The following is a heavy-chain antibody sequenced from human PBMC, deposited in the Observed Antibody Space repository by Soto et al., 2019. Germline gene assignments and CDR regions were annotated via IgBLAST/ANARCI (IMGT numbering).Heavy chain of an antibody. Sequence: PGGSLRLSCAASGFAFSSYSMNWVRQAPGKGLEWVSSISYSSTYIFYADSLKGRFTISRDNAKNSLYLQMNSLRAEDTAVYYCARDRFLEWLPYGWFDPWGQGTLVTVSS. V-gene: IGHV3-21*01. CDR3: ARDRFLEWLPYGWFDP. CDR2: ISYSSTYI. J-gene: IGHJ5*02. CDR1: GFAFSSYS. D-gene: IGHD3-3*01.